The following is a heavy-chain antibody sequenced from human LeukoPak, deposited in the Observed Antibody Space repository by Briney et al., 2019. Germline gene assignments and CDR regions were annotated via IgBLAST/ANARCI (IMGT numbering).Heavy chain of an antibody. V-gene: IGHV3-23*01. CDR2: ISGGGGST. CDR3: AKGGKWDVTPFDY. Sequence: GFLRLSCAASGFTFTSYSMNWVRQAPGKGLEWVSTISGGGGSTYYADSVKGRFTISRDNSKNTLYLQVDSLRAEDTAVYYCAKGGKWDVTPFDYWGQRTLVTVSS. J-gene: IGHJ4*02. D-gene: IGHD1-26*01. CDR1: GFTFTSYS.